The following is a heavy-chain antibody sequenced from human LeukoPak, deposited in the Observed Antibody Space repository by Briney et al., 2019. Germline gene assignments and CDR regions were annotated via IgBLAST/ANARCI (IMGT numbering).Heavy chain of an antibody. CDR2: INHSGST. CDR3: ASARGPMVRGVINY. CDR1: GGSFSGYY. V-gene: IGHV4-34*01. D-gene: IGHD3-10*01. J-gene: IGHJ4*02. Sequence: PSETLSLTCAVYGGSFSGYYWSWIRQPPRKGLEWIGEINHSGSTNYNPSLKSRVTISLDTSKNQFSLQLSSVTVADTAVYYCASARGPMVRGVINYWGQGTLVTVSS.